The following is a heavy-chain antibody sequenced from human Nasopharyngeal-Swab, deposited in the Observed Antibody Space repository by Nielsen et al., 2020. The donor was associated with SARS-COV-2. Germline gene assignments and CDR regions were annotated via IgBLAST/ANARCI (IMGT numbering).Heavy chain of an antibody. J-gene: IGHJ4*02. D-gene: IGHD2-15*01. Sequence: GGSLRLSCTASGFTFGDYAMSWFRQAPGKGLEWVGFIRSKAYGGTTEYAASVKGRFTISRDDSKSIAYLQMNSLKTEDTAVYYCTTEEVVVVAALDYWGQGTLVTVSS. V-gene: IGHV3-49*03. CDR1: GFTFGDYA. CDR3: TTEEVVVVAALDY. CDR2: IRSKAYGGTT.